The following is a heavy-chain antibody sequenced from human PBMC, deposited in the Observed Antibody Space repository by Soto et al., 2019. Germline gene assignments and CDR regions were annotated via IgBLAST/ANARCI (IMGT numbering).Heavy chain of an antibody. D-gene: IGHD2-15*01. V-gene: IGHV1-3*01. J-gene: IGHJ3*02. CDR2: INAGNGNT. CDR3: ARAGYCSGGSCYSDAFDI. Sequence: ASVKVSSKASGYAFTSYSMHWVRHAPGQRFEWMGWINAGNGNTKYSQKFQGRVTITRDTSASTAYMELSSLRSEDTAVYYCARAGYCSGGSCYSDAFDIWGQGTMVTVSS. CDR1: GYAFTSYS.